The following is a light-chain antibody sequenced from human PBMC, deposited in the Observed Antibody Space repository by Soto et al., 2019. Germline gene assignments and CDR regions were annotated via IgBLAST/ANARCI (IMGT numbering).Light chain of an antibody. V-gene: IGKV3-15*01. CDR2: DAS. CDR3: HQYNAWPRT. CDR1: VSVSRN. J-gene: IGKJ1*01. Sequence: EIVMTQSPATLSVSPGERATLSCRASVSVSRNLAWYQQKPGQAPRLLIFDASTRATGIPARFSGSGSGTEFTLTITSLQSEDFAVYYCHQYNAWPRTFVQGTKVEIK.